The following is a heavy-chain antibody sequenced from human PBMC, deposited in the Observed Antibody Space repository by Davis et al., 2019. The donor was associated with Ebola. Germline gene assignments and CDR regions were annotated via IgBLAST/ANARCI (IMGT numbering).Heavy chain of an antibody. J-gene: IGHJ4*02. CDR3: ASLDYYDSSPPFDY. D-gene: IGHD3-22*01. Sequence: PGGSLRLSCAASGFTFSSYSMNWVRQAPGKGLEWVSYISSSSSTKYYADSVKGRFTISRDNARNSLYLQMNSLRDEDTAVYYCASLDYYDSSPPFDYWGQGTLVTVSS. CDR1: GFTFSSYS. CDR2: ISSSSSTK. V-gene: IGHV3-48*02.